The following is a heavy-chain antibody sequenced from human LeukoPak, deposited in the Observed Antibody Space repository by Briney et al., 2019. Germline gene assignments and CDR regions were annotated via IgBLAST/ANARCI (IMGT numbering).Heavy chain of an antibody. CDR3: ARVQGGGYRTADY. CDR2: MSGSGVHP. CDR1: GFSFSNYG. J-gene: IGHJ4*02. Sequence: PGGSLRLSCAASGFSFSNYGMSWVRQAPGKGLEWVSAMSGSGVHPYYADSVKGRFTISRDNSKNTLYLQMNSLRGEDTAMYYCARVQGGGYRTADYWGQGTLVTVSS. D-gene: IGHD6-19*01. V-gene: IGHV3-23*01.